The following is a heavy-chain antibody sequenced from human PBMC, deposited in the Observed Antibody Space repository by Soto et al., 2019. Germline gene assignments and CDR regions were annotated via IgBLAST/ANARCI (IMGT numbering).Heavy chain of an antibody. V-gene: IGHV3-33*01. Sequence: QVQLVESGGGVVQPGRSLRLSCAASGFTFSSYGMHWVRQAPGKGLEWVAVIWCDGSNKYYADSVKGRFTISRDNSKNTLYLQMNSLRAEDRAVYYWARDGYCSGGSCYSVPVFDYWGQGTLVTVSS. CDR1: GFTFSSYG. D-gene: IGHD2-15*01. CDR2: IWCDGSNK. CDR3: ARDGYCSGGSCYSVPVFDY. J-gene: IGHJ4*02.